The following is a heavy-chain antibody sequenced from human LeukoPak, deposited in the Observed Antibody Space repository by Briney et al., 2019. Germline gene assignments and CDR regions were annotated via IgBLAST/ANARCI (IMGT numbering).Heavy chain of an antibody. D-gene: IGHD1-26*01. CDR2: ISYDGSNK. CDR1: GFTFSSYG. Sequence: GGSLRLSCAASGFTFSSYGMHWVRQAPGKGLEWVAVISYDGSNKYYADSVKGRFTISRDNSKNTLYLQMNSLRAEDTAVYYCAKDLRVWGATAPFDYWGQETLVTVSS. V-gene: IGHV3-30*18. J-gene: IGHJ4*02. CDR3: AKDLRVWGATAPFDY.